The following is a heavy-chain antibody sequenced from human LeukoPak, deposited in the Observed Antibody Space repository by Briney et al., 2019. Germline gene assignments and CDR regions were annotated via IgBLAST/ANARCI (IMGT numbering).Heavy chain of an antibody. J-gene: IGHJ4*02. CDR2: IIPIFGTA. CDR3: ARAYNSRVNRRHQSYSSSWYEDY. CDR1: GGTFSSYA. V-gene: IGHV1-69*13. D-gene: IGHD6-13*01. Sequence: GASVKVSCTASGGTFSSYAISWVRQAPGQGLEWMGGIIPIFGTANYAQKFQGRVTITADESTSTAYMELSSLRSDDTAVYYCARAYNSRVNRRHQSYSSSWYEDYWGQGTLVTVSS.